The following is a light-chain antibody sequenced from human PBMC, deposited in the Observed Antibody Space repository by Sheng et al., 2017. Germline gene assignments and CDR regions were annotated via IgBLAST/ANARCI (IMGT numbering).Light chain of an antibody. Sequence: EIVLTQSPGTLSLSPGERATLSCRASQSVSSSYLAWYQQKPGQAPRLLIYGASXRATGIPDRFSGSGSGTASLSPSADWSLKDFAVYYCQQYGSSPPYTFGQGTKLEIK. CDR3: QQYGSSPPYT. CDR1: QSVSSSY. CDR2: GAS. J-gene: IGKJ2*01. V-gene: IGKV3-20*01.